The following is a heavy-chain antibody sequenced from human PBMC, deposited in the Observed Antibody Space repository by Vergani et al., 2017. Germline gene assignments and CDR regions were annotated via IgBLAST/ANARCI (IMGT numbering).Heavy chain of an antibody. CDR2: ISGSGGST. Sequence: EVQLLESGGGLVQPGGSLRLSCAASGFTFSSYAMSWVRQAPGKGLEWVSAISGSGGSTYYADSVKGRFTISRDNSKNTLYLQMNSLRAEDTAVYYCAKEDYGDYPPYYYYGMDVWGQGTTVTVSS. CDR1: GFTFSSYA. V-gene: IGHV3-23*01. CDR3: AKEDYGDYPPYYYYGMDV. D-gene: IGHD4-17*01. J-gene: IGHJ6*02.